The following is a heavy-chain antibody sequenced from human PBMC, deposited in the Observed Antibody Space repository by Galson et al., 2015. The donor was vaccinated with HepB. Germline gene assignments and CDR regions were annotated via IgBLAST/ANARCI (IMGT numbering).Heavy chain of an antibody. V-gene: IGHV3-33*01. J-gene: IGHJ6*02. D-gene: IGHD5-12*01. CDR3: ARFRLDRSGCDYYYYYGMDV. CDR1: GYNFSSYG. CDR2: IWYDGSNK. Sequence: SLRLPCSASGYNFSSYGLHWACTACGKGLEWVAVIWYDGSNKYYPESVKGRFTISRDNSKKALYLQMNSLRTEDTAVYYCARFRLDRSGCDYYYYYGMDVWGQGNPIHRLL.